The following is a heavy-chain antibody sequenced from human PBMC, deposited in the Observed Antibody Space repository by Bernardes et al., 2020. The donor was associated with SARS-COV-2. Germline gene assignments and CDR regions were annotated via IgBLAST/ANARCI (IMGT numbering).Heavy chain of an antibody. CDR3: TRDVFLGSNWDQSYYGMDV. J-gene: IGHJ6*02. CDR1: GGPIGSLY. Sequence: SEPLSLTCTVSGGPIGSLYWSWIRQSPGKGLEWIGNVYFTRNTNHNPSLSSRTIIGIDTSKSQFSQRLNAVTAADAAVYYCTRDVFLGSNWDQSYYGMDVWGQGTTVTVSS. D-gene: IGHD6-13*01. V-gene: IGHV4-59*11. CDR2: VYFTRNT.